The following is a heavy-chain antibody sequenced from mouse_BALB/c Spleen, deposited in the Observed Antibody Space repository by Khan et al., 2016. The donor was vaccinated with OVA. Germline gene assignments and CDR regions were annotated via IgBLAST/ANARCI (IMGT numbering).Heavy chain of an antibody. V-gene: IGHV3-2*02. Sequence: EVQLQESGPGLVKPSQSLSLTCTVTGYSITSDYAWNRIRQFPGNKLEWMGYIKYSGSTSYNPSLKSRISITRNTSQNQFFLQLSSVTTEDTATYYCARSGTISMVVATDFDSWGQGTTLTVSS. CDR3: ARSGTISMVVATDFDS. CDR1: GYSITSDYA. CDR2: IKYSGST. D-gene: IGHD1-1*01. J-gene: IGHJ2*01.